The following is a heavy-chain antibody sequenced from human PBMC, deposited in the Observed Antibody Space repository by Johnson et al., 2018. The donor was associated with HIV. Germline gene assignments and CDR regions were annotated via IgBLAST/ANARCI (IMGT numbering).Heavy chain of an antibody. V-gene: IGHV3-11*04. J-gene: IGHJ3*02. D-gene: IGHD3-22*01. Sequence: QVLLVESGGGLVKPGGSLRLSCAASGFTFSDYYMSWIRQAPGKGLEWVSYISSSGSTIYYADSVKGRFTISRENAKNSLYLQMNSRRAEDTAVYYCARSEVSSGYYYTPFVDAFDIWGQGTMVTVSS. CDR2: ISSSGSTI. CDR1: GFTFSDYY. CDR3: ARSEVSSGYYYTPFVDAFDI.